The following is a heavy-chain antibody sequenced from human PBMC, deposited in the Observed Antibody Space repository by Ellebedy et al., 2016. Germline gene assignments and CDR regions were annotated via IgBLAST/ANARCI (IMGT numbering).Heavy chain of an antibody. CDR3: ARKYYDFWSGFGYWYFDL. CDR1: GYSFTSYW. V-gene: IGHV5-51*01. Sequence: GGSLRLSCKGSGYSFTSYWIGWVRQMPGKGLEWMGIIYPGDSDTRYSPSFQGQVTISADKSISTAYLQWSSLKASDTAMYYCARKYYDFWSGFGYWYFDLWGRGTLVTVSS. CDR2: IYPGDSDT. D-gene: IGHD3-3*01. J-gene: IGHJ2*01.